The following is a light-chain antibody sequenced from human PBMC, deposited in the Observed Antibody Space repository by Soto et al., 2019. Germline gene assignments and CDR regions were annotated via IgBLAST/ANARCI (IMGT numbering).Light chain of an antibody. CDR1: QSISSW. V-gene: IGKV1-5*01. CDR2: DAS. CDR3: QQYNSYRT. J-gene: IGKJ2*01. Sequence: DIQMTQSPSTLSASVGDRVTITCRVSQSISSWLAWYQQKPGKAPKLLIYDASSLESGVPSRFSGSGSGTEFTLTISSLQPDDFATYYCQQYNSYRTFGQGTKLEIK.